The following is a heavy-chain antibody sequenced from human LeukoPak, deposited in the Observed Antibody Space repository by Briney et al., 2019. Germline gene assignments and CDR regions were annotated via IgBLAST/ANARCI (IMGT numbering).Heavy chain of an antibody. CDR2: ISGSGGST. V-gene: IGHV3-23*01. CDR1: GFTFSSYA. Sequence: GGSLRLSCAASGFTFSSYAMSWVRQAPGKGLEWVSAISGSGGSTYYADSVKGRFTISRDNSKNTLYLQMNSQRADDTAVYYCPRVTSEASFDYWGQGTLVIVSS. CDR3: PRVTSEASFDY. J-gene: IGHJ4*02.